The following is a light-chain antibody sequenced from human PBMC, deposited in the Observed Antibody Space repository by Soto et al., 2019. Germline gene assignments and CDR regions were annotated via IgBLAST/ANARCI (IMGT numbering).Light chain of an antibody. CDR2: GAS. CDR1: QSVSSSY. J-gene: IGKJ1*01. Sequence: EIVLTQSPGTLSLSPGERATLSCRASQSVSSSYLAWYQQKPGQAPRLLIYGASSRATGIPDRFSGSGSGTDFTLTISRLEPEDFAVYYCQQYGISPWTFGRGTKVEIK. V-gene: IGKV3-20*01. CDR3: QQYGISPWT.